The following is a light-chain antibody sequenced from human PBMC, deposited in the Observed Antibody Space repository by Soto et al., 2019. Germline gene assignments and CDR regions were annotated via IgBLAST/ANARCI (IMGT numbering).Light chain of an antibody. CDR2: GAS. Sequence: EVVMTQSPSTLSVSPGERATLSCRASQTISYSYLAWYQQKPGQAPRLLIYGASIRATGIPDRFSGSGSGTDFTLTISRLEPEDFAVYYCQQYGNAPWTFGQGTKVDIK. V-gene: IGKV3-20*01. J-gene: IGKJ1*01. CDR3: QQYGNAPWT. CDR1: QTISYSY.